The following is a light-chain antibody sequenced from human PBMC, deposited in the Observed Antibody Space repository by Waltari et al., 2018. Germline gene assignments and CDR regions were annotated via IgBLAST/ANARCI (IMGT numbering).Light chain of an antibody. Sequence: QSALTQPASVSGSPGQSITISCTGTSSHVGGYNFVSWYQQHPGKAPNLLINDVSKRPSGVSNRFSGSKSGNTASLTISGLQAEDEADYYCSSYTSTNTYVFGTGTEVTVL. CDR3: SSYTSTNTYV. V-gene: IGLV2-14*03. J-gene: IGLJ1*01. CDR2: DVS. CDR1: SSHVGGYNF.